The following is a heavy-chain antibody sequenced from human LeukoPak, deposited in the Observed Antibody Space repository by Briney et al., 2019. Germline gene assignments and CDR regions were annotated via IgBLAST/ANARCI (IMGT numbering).Heavy chain of an antibody. CDR1: GFTFSSYG. CDR2: ILYDGSNK. D-gene: IGHD5-12*01. J-gene: IGHJ4*02. Sequence: AGGSLSLSWAASGFTFSSYGMHWVRQAAGQGLEWDAVILYDGSNKYYADSVKGRFTLSRDTSKNTPYMQMNCLRAKDTAVYYCARDASVRMVATGYFDYWGQGTLVTVSS. V-gene: IGHV3-33*01. CDR3: ARDASVRMVATGYFDY.